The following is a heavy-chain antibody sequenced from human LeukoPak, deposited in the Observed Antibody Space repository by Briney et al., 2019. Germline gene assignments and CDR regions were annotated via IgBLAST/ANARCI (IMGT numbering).Heavy chain of an antibody. D-gene: IGHD3-22*01. Sequence: GRSLRLSCEASGFTLSYYAMHWVRQAPGKGPEWVAVMSSDGSYKDYGDSVKGRFTISRDNSRNTLYLEMNSLSPEDTALYYCARDQVAYYYDSSDFDYWGQGTLVTVSS. CDR1: GFTLSYYA. J-gene: IGHJ4*02. CDR3: ARDQVAYYYDSSDFDY. CDR2: MSSDGSYK. V-gene: IGHV3-30*04.